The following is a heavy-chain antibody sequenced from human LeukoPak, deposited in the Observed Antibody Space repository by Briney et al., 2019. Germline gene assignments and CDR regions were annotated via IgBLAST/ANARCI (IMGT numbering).Heavy chain of an antibody. V-gene: IGHV4-59*08. CDR3: AGQHPRNTVDF. CDR1: RGSISSYY. Sequence: SETLSLTCTVSRGSISSYYWSWIRQPPGRGVEWIAYISDIGSINYNTSLQSRVTISLDTSKTQLSLKLSCVTAGDTAVYYCAGQHPRNTVDFWGQGTLVTVSS. D-gene: IGHD2/OR15-2a*01. CDR2: ISDIGSI. J-gene: IGHJ4*02.